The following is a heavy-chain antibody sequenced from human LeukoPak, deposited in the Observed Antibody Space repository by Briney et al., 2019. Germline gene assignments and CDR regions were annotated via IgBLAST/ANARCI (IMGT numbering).Heavy chain of an antibody. CDR1: GGSISSYY. CDR2: IYYSGST. D-gene: IGHD3-3*01. V-gene: IGHV4-59*01. CDR3: ARVRDDFWSGPSAYFDY. J-gene: IGHJ4*02. Sequence: SETLSLTCTVSGGSISSYYWSWIWQPPGKGLEWIGYIYYSGSTNYNPSLKSRVTISVDTSKNQFSLKLSSVTPADTAVYYCARVRDDFWSGPSAYFDYWGQGTLVTVSS.